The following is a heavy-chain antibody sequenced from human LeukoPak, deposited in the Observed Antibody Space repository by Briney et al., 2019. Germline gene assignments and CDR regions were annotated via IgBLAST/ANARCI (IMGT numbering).Heavy chain of an antibody. CDR2: IKQDGSEK. CDR3: ARDQRYCSSSSCPSEPFDY. D-gene: IGHD2-2*01. V-gene: IGHV3-7*05. J-gene: IGHJ4*02. CDR1: GFTFSSYW. Sequence: QTGGSLRLSCAASGFTFSSYWMSWVRQAPGKGLEWVANIKQDGSEKYYVDSVKGRFTISRDNAKNSLYLQMNSLRAEDTAVYYCARDQRYCSSSSCPSEPFDYWGQGTLVTVSS.